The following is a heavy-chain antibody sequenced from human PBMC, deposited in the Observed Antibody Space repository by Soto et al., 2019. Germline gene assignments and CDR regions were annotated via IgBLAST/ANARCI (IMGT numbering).Heavy chain of an antibody. Sequence: PGGSLRLSCAASGFTFSTYSMNWVRQAPGKGLEWVSYISSSSSTIFYTDSVKGRFTVSRDNAKNSLYLQMNSLRAEDTAVYYCARDSEYYDFWSGHDYWGQGTLVTVSS. D-gene: IGHD3-3*01. CDR3: ARDSEYYDFWSGHDY. J-gene: IGHJ4*02. CDR2: ISSSSSTI. V-gene: IGHV3-48*01. CDR1: GFTFSTYS.